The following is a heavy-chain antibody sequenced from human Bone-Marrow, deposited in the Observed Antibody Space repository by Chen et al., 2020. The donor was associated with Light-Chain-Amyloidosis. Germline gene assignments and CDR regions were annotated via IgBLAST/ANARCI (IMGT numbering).Heavy chain of an antibody. D-gene: IGHD3-22*01. CDR2: FDPEDEEM. Sequence: QVQLVQSGAEVKRPGASVKVSCKVSGDSLPDLAIHWVRQAPGKGLEWVGGFDPEDEEMMYGQKFQGRVRMIEDTSTKTAYMELTSLTSEDTAIYYCATDVDVGDYYETGFNYWGQGTLVTVSS. CDR3: ATDVDVGDYYETGFNY. V-gene: IGHV1-24*01. J-gene: IGHJ4*02. CDR1: GDSLPDLA.